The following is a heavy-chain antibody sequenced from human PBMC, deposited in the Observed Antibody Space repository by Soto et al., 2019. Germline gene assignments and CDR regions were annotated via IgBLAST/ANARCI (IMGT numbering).Heavy chain of an antibody. J-gene: IGHJ4*02. CDR2: ISYSAGT. CDR1: GGSITSGGYY. D-gene: IGHD2-21*02. Sequence: SETLSLTCTVSGGSITSGGYYWSWIRQHPGEGLQWMGYISYSAGTYYNRSLRSRVAISLDTSKSQFSLKLSSVTAADTAVYYCAGDGDSRIGRAIDYWGQGTQVTVSS. V-gene: IGHV4-31*03. CDR3: AGDGDSRIGRAIDY.